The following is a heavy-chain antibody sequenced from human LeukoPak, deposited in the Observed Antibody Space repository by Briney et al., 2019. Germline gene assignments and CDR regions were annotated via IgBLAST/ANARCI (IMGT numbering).Heavy chain of an antibody. V-gene: IGHV3-30*18. D-gene: IGHD6-19*01. Sequence: GRALRLSCAASGFTFSTYAMHWVRQAPGKGLEWVAVMSYDGRNIYYADSVKGRFTISRDNSKNTLYLHMNSLRAEDTALYYCAKAPPYSSGWFQYYFDYWGQGTLVTVSS. CDR2: MSYDGRNI. CDR1: GFTFSTYA. CDR3: AKAPPYSSGWFQYYFDY. J-gene: IGHJ4*02.